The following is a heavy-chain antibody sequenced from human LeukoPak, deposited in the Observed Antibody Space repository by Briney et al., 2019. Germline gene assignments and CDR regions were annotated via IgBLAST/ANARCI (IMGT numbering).Heavy chain of an antibody. CDR2: INPNSGGT. CDR3: ARGTFRYFDGFDY. D-gene: IGHD3-9*01. V-gene: IGHV1-2*02. CDR1: GYTFTGYY. J-gene: IGHJ4*02. Sequence: ASVKVSCKASGYTFTGYYMHWVRQAPGQGLEWMGWINPNSGGTNYARKFQGRVTMTRDASIYTVYMELSRLRSDDTAVYYCARGTFRYFDGFDYWGQGTLVTVSS.